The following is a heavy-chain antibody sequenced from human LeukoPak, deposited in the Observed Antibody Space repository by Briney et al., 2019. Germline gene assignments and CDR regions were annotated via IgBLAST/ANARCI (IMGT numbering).Heavy chain of an antibody. D-gene: IGHD2-15*01. V-gene: IGHV1-24*01. Sequence: ASVTVSSKVSGYTLTELSMHWVRQAPGKGLEWMGGFDPEDGETIYAQKFQGRVTMTEETSTDTAYMELSSLRSEDTAVYYCATKKLGYCSGGSCYSRDFDYWGQGTLVTVSS. CDR3: ATKKLGYCSGGSCYSRDFDY. J-gene: IGHJ4*02. CDR2: FDPEDGET. CDR1: GYTLTELS.